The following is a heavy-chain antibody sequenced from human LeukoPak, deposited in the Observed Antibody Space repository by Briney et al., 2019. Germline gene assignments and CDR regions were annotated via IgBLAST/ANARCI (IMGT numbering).Heavy chain of an antibody. CDR3: AKDSSSSWYYFDY. J-gene: IGHJ4*02. D-gene: IGHD6-13*01. V-gene: IGHV3-30*02. CDR2: IWYDGSNK. Sequence: GGSLRLSCAASGFTFSSYGMHWVRQAPGKGLEWVAVIWYDGSNKYYADSVKGRFTISRDNSKNTLYLQMNSLRAEDTAVYYCAKDSSSSWYYFDYWGQGTLVTVSS. CDR1: GFTFSSYG.